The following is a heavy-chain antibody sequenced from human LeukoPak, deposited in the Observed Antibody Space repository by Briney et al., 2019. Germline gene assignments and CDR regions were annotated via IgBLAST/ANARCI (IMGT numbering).Heavy chain of an antibody. D-gene: IGHD3-22*01. CDR2: IYYSGST. CDR1: GGSISSYY. J-gene: IGHJ4*02. CDR3: ARDDRNGYYSQIDY. Sequence: SEALSLTCTVSGGSISSYYWRWIRQPPGKGREGMGYIYYSGSTNYNPSLKRRVTISVHTSKNQFSLKLSSVTAADTAVYYCARDDRNGYYSQIDYWGQGTLVTVSS. V-gene: IGHV4-59*01.